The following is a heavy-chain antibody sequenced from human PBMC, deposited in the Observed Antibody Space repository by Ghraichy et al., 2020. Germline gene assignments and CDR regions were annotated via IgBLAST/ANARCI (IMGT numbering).Heavy chain of an antibody. CDR2: INGEGSVT. D-gene: IGHD1/OR15-1a*01. V-gene: IGHV3-74*03. CDR3: ARESNNDYWFFDL. J-gene: IGHJ2*01. CDR1: GFTFTSKW. Sequence: GGSLRLSCAASGFTFTSKWMHWVRQVPGKGLVWVSHINGEGSVTTYAGSVKGRFTISRDNAKNTVYLQMNSLRAEDTAVYFCARESNNDYWFFDLWGRGTLVTVSS.